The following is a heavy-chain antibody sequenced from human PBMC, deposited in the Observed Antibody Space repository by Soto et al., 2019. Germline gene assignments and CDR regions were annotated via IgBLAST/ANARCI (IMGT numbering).Heavy chain of an antibody. Sequence: VGSLRLSCAASGFTFSSYAMNWVRQAPGKGLEWVSIISGSGDSTYYADSVKGRFTISRDNTKSTLYLQMNSLRAEDTAVYYCANKFFSGSGSYRGWFDPWGQGTLVTVSS. CDR1: GFTFSSYA. CDR2: ISGSGDST. V-gene: IGHV3-23*01. D-gene: IGHD3-10*01. J-gene: IGHJ5*02. CDR3: ANKFFSGSGSYRGWFDP.